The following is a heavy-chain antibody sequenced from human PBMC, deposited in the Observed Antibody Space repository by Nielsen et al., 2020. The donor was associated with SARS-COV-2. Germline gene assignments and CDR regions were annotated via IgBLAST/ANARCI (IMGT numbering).Heavy chain of an antibody. V-gene: IGHV1-3*01. J-gene: IGHJ3*02. CDR3: ARDRERELAAFDI. Sequence: WVRQAPGQRLEWMGWINAGNGNTKYSQKFQGRVTITRDTSASTAYTELSSLRSEDTAVYYCARDRERELAAFDIWGQGTMVTVSS. D-gene: IGHD1-26*01. CDR2: INAGNGNT.